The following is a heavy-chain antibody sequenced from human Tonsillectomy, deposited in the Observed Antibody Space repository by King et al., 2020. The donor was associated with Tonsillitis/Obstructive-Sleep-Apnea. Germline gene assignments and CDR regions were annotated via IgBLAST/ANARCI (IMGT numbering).Heavy chain of an antibody. Sequence: VQLVESGAEVKKPGASVKVSCKTSGFSFTGYYMNWVRQARGQGLEWVGRINPKSGDTNYTQKFKGRVTMTRDTYITPAFMELSSLISDDTALYYCATASELLRFRETILDDAFDFWGQGTMVTVSS. CDR1: GFSFTGYY. J-gene: IGHJ3*01. CDR3: ATASELLRFRETILDDAFDF. CDR2: INPKSGDT. D-gene: IGHD3-16*01. V-gene: IGHV1-2*06.